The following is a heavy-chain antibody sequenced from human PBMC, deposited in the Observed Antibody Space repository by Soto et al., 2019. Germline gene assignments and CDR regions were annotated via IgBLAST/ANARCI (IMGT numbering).Heavy chain of an antibody. CDR3: ARDEGYCSSTSCYDYYYYYGMDV. CDR2: IIPIFGTA. V-gene: IGHV1-69*01. Sequence: QVQLVQSGAEVQKPGSSVKVSCKASGGTFSSYAISWVRQAPGQGLEWMGGIIPIFGTANYAQKFQGRVTITADESTSTAYMELSSLRSEDTDVYYCARDEGYCSSTSCYDYYYYYGMDVWGQGTTVTVSS. CDR1: GGTFSSYA. D-gene: IGHD2-2*01. J-gene: IGHJ6*02.